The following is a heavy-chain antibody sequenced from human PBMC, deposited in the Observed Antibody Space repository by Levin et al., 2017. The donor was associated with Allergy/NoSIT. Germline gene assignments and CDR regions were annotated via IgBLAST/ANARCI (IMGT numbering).Heavy chain of an antibody. V-gene: IGHV4-34*01. CDR3: ARDRNKANVIAARPSWFDP. CDR1: CGSFRGYY. D-gene: IGHD6-6*01. J-gene: IGHJ5*02. CDR2: INHSGST. Sequence: SQTLSLPCAVYCGSFRGYYWSWIRQPPGKGLEWIGEINHSGSTNYNPSLKSRVTISVDTSKNQFSLKLSSVTAADTAVYYCARDRNKANVIAARPSWFDPWGQGTLVTVSS.